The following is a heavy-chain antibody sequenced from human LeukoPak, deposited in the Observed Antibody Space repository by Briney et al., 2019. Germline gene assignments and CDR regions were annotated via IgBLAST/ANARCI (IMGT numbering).Heavy chain of an antibody. Sequence: SETLSLTCTVSGGSISSSSYYWGWIRQPPGKGLEWIGEIYHSGGTNCNPSLKSRVTISVDKSNNQFSLKLSSVTAADTAVYYCARVPGLSPQIPLAGQSDYWGQGTLVTVSS. V-gene: IGHV4-39*07. CDR2: IYHSGGT. J-gene: IGHJ4*02. D-gene: IGHD6-19*01. CDR3: ARVPGLSPQIPLAGQSDY. CDR1: GGSISSSSYY.